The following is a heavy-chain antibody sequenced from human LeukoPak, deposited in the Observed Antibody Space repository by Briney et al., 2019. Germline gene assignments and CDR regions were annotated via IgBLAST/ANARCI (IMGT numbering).Heavy chain of an antibody. CDR3: ARPLGSGNYDYFDY. V-gene: IGHV5-51*01. CDR1: GYSFTTYW. D-gene: IGHD3-10*01. Sequence: GESLKISCKASGYSFTTYWIGWVRQMPGKGLEWMGIIHPADSDTRYSPSFQGQVTISVDKSVDTAYLQWNSLKASDTAMYFCARPLGSGNYDYFDYWGQGTLVTVSP. CDR2: IHPADSDT. J-gene: IGHJ4*02.